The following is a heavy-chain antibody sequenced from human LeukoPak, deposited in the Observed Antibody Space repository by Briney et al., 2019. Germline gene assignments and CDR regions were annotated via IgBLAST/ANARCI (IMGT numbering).Heavy chain of an antibody. CDR2: INPNSGGT. Sequence: ASVKVSCKASGYTFTGYYMHWVRQAPGQGLEWMGWINPNSGGTNYAQKFQGRVTMTRDTSISTAYMEPSRLRSDDTALYYCARGVTKDFQYWGQGTLVTVSS. J-gene: IGHJ1*01. CDR3: ARGVTKDFQY. CDR1: GYTFTGYY. D-gene: IGHD4-17*01. V-gene: IGHV1-2*02.